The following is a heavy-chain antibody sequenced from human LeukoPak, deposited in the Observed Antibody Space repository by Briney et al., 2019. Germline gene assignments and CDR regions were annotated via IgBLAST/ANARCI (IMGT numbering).Heavy chain of an antibody. CDR1: GYTFTGYY. V-gene: IGHV1-2*02. D-gene: IGHD2-2*01. CDR3: ARVGYCSSTSCYDSYYYYYGMDV. Sequence: ASVKVSCKASGYTFTGYYMHWVRQAPGQGLEWMGWINPNSGGTNYAQKFQGRVTMTRDTSISTAYMELSRLRSDDTAVYYCARVGYCSSTSCYDSYYYYYGMDVWGQGTTVTVSS. CDR2: INPNSGGT. J-gene: IGHJ6*02.